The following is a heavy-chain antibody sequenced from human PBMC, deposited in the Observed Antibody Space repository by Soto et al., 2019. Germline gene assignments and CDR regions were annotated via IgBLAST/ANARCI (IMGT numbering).Heavy chain of an antibody. CDR1: GFTFSSYS. CDR3: TRDPEALDY. CDR2: IRSSGSPI. J-gene: IGHJ4*02. V-gene: IGHV3-48*01. Sequence: TGGSLRLSCAASGFTFSSYSMNWVRQAPGKGLEWVSYIRSSGSPIYYADSVKGRFTISRDNAKNSLYLQMSSLRAEDTAVYYCTRDPEALDYWGLGTLVTVSS.